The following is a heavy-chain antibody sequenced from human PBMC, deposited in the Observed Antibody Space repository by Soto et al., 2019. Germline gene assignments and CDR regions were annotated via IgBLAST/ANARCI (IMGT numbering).Heavy chain of an antibody. V-gene: IGHV3-48*01. CDR2: ISDSGSTT. CDR3: TRDGS. Sequence: GGSLRLSCAASGFPFSSYAMNWVRQTPDKGLEWLSYISDSGSTTHYADSVKGRFTISRDNAKNSLYLQMNSLRADDTAVYYCTRDGSWGQGTLVTVSS. D-gene: IGHD5-12*01. J-gene: IGHJ5*02. CDR1: GFPFSSYA.